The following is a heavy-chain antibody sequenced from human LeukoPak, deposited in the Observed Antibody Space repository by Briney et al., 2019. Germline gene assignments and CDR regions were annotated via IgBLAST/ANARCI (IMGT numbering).Heavy chain of an antibody. D-gene: IGHD5-18*01. Sequence: SETLSLTCAVYGGSFSGYYWSWIRQPPGKGLEWIGEINHSGSTNYNPSLKSRVTISVDTSKNQFSLKLSSVTAADTAVYYCARGRWDTAMVTTSGWFDPWGQGTLVTVSS. CDR2: INHSGST. J-gene: IGHJ5*02. CDR1: GGSFSGYY. V-gene: IGHV4-34*01. CDR3: ARGRWDTAMVTTSGWFDP.